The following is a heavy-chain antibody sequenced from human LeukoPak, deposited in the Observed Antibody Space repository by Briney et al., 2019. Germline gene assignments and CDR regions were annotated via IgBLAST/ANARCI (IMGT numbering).Heavy chain of an antibody. V-gene: IGHV4-59*01. CDR2: IYYSGST. J-gene: IGHJ1*01. CDR3: ARASPARGSD. CDR1: GGSISSYY. Sequence: SETLSLTCTVSGGSISSYYWSWIRQPPGKGLEWIGYIYYSGSTNYNPSLKSRVTISVDTSKNQFSLKLSSVTAADTAVYYCARASPARGSDWGQGTLVTVSS.